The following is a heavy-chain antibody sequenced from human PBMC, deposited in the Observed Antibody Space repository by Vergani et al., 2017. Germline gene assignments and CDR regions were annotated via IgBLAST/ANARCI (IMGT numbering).Heavy chain of an antibody. CDR3: AKDQVGRVGATNFDY. CDR1: GFTFSSYG. J-gene: IGHJ4*02. V-gene: IGHV3-33*06. D-gene: IGHD1-26*01. Sequence: QVQLVESGGGVVQPGRSLRLSCAASGFTFSSYGMHWVRQAPGKGLEWVAVIWYDGSNKYYADSVKGRFTISRDNSKNTLYLQMNSLRAEDTAVYYCAKDQVGRVGATNFDYWGQGTLVTVSS. CDR2: IWYDGSNK.